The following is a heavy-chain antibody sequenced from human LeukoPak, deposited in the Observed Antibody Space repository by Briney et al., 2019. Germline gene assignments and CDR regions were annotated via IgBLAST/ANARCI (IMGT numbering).Heavy chain of an antibody. CDR2: ISAYNGNT. V-gene: IGHV1-18*01. J-gene: IGHJ6*03. Sequence: VASVKVSCKASGYTFTSYGISWVRQAPGQGLEWMGWISAYNGNTNYAQKLQGRVTMTTDTSTSTAYMELRSLRSDDTAVYYCARVSIAAAGPWGYYYYYYMDVWGKGTTVTASS. CDR1: GYTFTSYG. CDR3: ARVSIAAAGPWGYYYYYYMDV. D-gene: IGHD6-13*01.